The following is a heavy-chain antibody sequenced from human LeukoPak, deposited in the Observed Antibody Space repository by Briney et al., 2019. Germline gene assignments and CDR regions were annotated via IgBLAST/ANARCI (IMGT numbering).Heavy chain of an antibody. CDR3: ARVPYGSGRTFDP. V-gene: IGHV1-2*02. J-gene: IGHJ5*02. CDR2: INPNSGGT. CDR1: GYTFTGYY. Sequence: ASVKVSCKASGYTFTGYYMHWVRQAPGQGLEWMGWINPNSGGTNYARKFQGRVTMTRDTSISTAYMELSRLRSDDTAVYYCARVPYGSGRTFDPWGQGTLVTVSS. D-gene: IGHD3-10*01.